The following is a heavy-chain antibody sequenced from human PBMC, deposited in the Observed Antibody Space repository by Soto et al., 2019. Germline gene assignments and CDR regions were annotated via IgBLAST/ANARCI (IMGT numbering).Heavy chain of an antibody. CDR2: IYHSGST. CDR1: GGSISSGGYS. V-gene: IGHV4-30-2*01. Sequence: PSETLSLTCAVSGGSISSGGYSWSWIRQPPGKGLEWIGYIYHSGSTYYNPSLKSRVTISVDRSKNQFSLKLSSVTAADTAVYYCARDRLQSIYYYGMDVWGQGTTVTVSS. J-gene: IGHJ6*02. CDR3: ARDRLQSIYYYGMDV. D-gene: IGHD4-4*01.